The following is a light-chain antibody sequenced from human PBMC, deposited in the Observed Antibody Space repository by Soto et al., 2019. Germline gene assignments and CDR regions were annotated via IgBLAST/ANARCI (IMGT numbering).Light chain of an antibody. Sequence: EIVMTQSPGTLSVSPLEIATLSCMASQSISTNLAWYQQKPGQTPRLLIYGASTRATDIPARFSGSGSGTEFTLTIGSLQSEDSAVYYCQQYNNWPPWTFGQGTKVDIK. CDR1: QSISTN. J-gene: IGKJ1*01. V-gene: IGKV3-15*01. CDR3: QQYNNWPPWT. CDR2: GAS.